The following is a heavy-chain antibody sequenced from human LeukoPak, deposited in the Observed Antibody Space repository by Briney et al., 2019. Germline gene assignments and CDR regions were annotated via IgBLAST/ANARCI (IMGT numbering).Heavy chain of an antibody. J-gene: IGHJ4*02. CDR1: GYSFTSYW. Sequence: GESLKISCKGSGYSFTSYWIAWVRQMPGKGLEWMGTIYPGDSGTRYSPSFQGQVTISVDKSISTAYLQWSSLKASDTAMYFCARQLGYSSGWYFDYWGQGTLVTVSS. D-gene: IGHD6-19*01. CDR2: IYPGDSGT. V-gene: IGHV5-51*01. CDR3: ARQLGYSSGWYFDY.